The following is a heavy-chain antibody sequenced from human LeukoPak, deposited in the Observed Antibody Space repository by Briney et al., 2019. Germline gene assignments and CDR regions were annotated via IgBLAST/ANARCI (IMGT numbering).Heavy chain of an antibody. CDR1: GGSINNYY. D-gene: IGHD2-15*01. CDR3: ASGSYCSADICSGGDAFDI. J-gene: IGHJ3*02. Sequence: SETLSLTCTVSGGSINNYYWSCIRQPAGKGLEWIGRIYTRGSTNYNPSLKSRVTMSVDTSKKQFSLKLSSVTAADTAVYYCASGSYCSADICSGGDAFDIWGQGTMGSVSS. CDR2: IYTRGST. V-gene: IGHV4-4*07.